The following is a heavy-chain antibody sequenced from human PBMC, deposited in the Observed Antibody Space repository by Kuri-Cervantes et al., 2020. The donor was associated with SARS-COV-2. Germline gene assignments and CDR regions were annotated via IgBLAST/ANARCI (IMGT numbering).Heavy chain of an antibody. CDR3: ARGSILLWFGESPPDY. CDR2: VYYTGSA. D-gene: IGHD3-10*01. Sequence: GSLRLSCSVSGDSVSSKTYYWGWIRQSPGKGLEWIGSVYYTGSAYYNPPLKSRATLSVDTSKNQVSLKLSSVTAADTAVYYCARGSILLWFGESPPDYWGQGTLVTVSS. CDR1: GDSVSSKTYY. V-gene: IGHV4-39*01. J-gene: IGHJ4*02.